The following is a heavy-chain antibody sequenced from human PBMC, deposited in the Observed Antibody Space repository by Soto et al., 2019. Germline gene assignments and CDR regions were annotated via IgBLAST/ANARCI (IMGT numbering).Heavy chain of an antibody. CDR3: TRDVDFGEEDV. CDR2: MYHSGST. V-gene: IGHV4-30-2*01. D-gene: IGHD4-17*01. Sequence: SQTLSLPWAVSGGSTSRDRYFLSWIRQPPGKGLEWIGYMYHSGSTYYNPSLKSRVTISIDRSKNQFSLKLSSVTAADTAVYFCTRDVDFGEEDVWGQGTTVTVSS. CDR1: GGSTSRDRYF. J-gene: IGHJ6*02.